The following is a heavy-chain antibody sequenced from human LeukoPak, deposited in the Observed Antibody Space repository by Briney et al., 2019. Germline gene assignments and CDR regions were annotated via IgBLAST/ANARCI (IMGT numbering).Heavy chain of an antibody. CDR2: INHSGST. J-gene: IGHJ6*03. V-gene: IGHV4-34*01. D-gene: IGHD3-22*01. CDR1: GGSFSGYY. CDR3: ARGHSDSSGYYPSYYYYYYYMDV. Sequence: PSETLSLTCAVYGGSFSGYYWSWLRQPPGKGLEWIGEINHSGSTNYNPSLKSRVTISVDTSKNQFSLTLSSVTAADTAVYYCARGHSDSSGYYPSYYYYYYYMDVWGKGTTVTVSS.